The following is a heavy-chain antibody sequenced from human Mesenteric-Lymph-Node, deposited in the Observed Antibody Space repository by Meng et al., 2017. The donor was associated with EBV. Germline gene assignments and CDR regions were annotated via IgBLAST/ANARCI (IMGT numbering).Heavy chain of an antibody. V-gene: IGHV1-69*01. CDR1: GVTFSSYV. Sequence: VTLGQSGAEWTKAWSSLKVACKASGVTFSSYVSSWVRQAPGQGLEWMGGIIPIFGTSNYAQKFQGRVTITADESTSTAYMELSGLRSEDTAVFYCAREGIAAATNWGYYFNYWGQGTLVTVSS. CDR3: AREGIAAATNWGYYFNY. CDR2: IIPIFGTS. J-gene: IGHJ4*02. D-gene: IGHD6-13*01.